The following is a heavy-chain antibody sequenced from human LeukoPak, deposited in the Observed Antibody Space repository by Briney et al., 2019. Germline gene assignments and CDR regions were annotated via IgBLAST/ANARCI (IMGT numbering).Heavy chain of an antibody. CDR1: GGSISSSSYY. CDR3: ARVYYYGSGSSGDDY. Sequence: SQTLSLTCTVSGGSISSSSYYWGWIRQPPGKGLEWIGSIYYSGSTYYNPSLKSRVTISVDTSKNQFSLKLSSVTAADTAVYYCARVYYYGSGSSGDDYWGQGTLVTVSS. D-gene: IGHD3-10*01. CDR2: IYYSGST. J-gene: IGHJ4*02. V-gene: IGHV4-39*07.